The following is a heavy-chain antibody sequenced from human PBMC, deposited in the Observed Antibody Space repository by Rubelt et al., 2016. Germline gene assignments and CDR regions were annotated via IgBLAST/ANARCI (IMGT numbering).Heavy chain of an antibody. Sequence: EWIGYIYYSGSTNYNPSLKSRVTISVDTSKNQFSLKLSSVTAADTAVYYCARDLSMNGDYYYYGMDVWGQGTTVTVSS. CDR2: IYYSGST. J-gene: IGHJ6*02. CDR3: ARDLSMNGDYYYYGMDV. V-gene: IGHV4-59*01. D-gene: IGHD4-17*01.